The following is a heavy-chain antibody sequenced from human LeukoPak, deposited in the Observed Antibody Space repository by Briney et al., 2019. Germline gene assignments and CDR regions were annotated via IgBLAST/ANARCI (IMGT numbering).Heavy chain of an antibody. CDR3: AKGLYDILTGYYAFDY. CDR2: ISWNSGSI. J-gene: IGHJ4*02. Sequence: PGRSLRLSCAASGFTFDDYAMHWVRQAPGKGLEWVSGISWNSGSIGYADSVKGRFTISRDNAKNSLYLQMNSLRAEDTALYYCAKGLYDILTGYYAFDYWGQGTLVTASS. V-gene: IGHV3-9*01. D-gene: IGHD3-9*01. CDR1: GFTFDDYA.